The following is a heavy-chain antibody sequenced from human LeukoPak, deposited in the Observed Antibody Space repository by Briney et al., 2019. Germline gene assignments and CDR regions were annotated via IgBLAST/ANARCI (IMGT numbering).Heavy chain of an antibody. CDR2: IYYTGGT. V-gene: IGHV4-39*01. Sequence: SETLSLTCSVSGGSITSSSYYWGWIRQPPEKGLEWIGCIYYTGGTHYSPSLKSRVTMSVDTSKNQFSLKLSSVTAADTAVYYCARHGGTRVTLVEVYYFDYWGQGTLVTVSS. D-gene: IGHD4-11*01. CDR1: GGSITSSSYY. J-gene: IGHJ4*02. CDR3: ARHGGTRVTLVEVYYFDY.